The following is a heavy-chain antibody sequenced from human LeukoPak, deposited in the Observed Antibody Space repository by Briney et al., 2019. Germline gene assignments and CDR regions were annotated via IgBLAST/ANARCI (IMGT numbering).Heavy chain of an antibody. Sequence: ASVKVSCKVSGYTLTELSMHWVRQAPGKGLEWMGGFDPEDGETIYAQKFQGRVTMTEDTSTDTAYMELSSLRSEDTAVYYCARDPGGNSGPNWFDPWGQGTLVTVSS. CDR1: GYTLTELS. J-gene: IGHJ5*02. CDR3: ARDPGGNSGPNWFDP. V-gene: IGHV1-24*01. CDR2: FDPEDGET. D-gene: IGHD4-23*01.